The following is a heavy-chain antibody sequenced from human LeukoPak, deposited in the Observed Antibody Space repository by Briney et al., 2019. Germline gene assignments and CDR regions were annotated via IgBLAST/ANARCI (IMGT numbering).Heavy chain of an antibody. CDR1: GLSFSSFA. CDR3: AKASWVSSTDAVR. CDR2: IRGNGET. D-gene: IGHD3-16*01. J-gene: IGHJ4*02. V-gene: IGHV3-23*01. Sequence: GGSLRLSCAASGLSFSSFAMSWVRQGPARGLEWVSSIRGNGETSYADSVKGRLTLSRDSSRNTVYIQLNNLRVEDTAIYYRAKASWVSSTDAVRWGQGTLATVSS.